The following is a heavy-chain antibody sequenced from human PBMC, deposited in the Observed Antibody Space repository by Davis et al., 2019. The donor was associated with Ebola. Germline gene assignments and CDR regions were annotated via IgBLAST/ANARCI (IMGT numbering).Heavy chain of an antibody. Sequence: ASVKVSCKASGYTFTSYDINWVRQATGQGLEWMGWINPNSGGTNYAQKFQGRVTVTRDTSINIAYMELRRLTSDDTAVYYCARVGPENFGDFRLYWFDPWGQGTLVTVSS. CDR3: ARVGPENFGDFRLYWFDP. CDR2: INPNSGGT. D-gene: IGHD4-17*01. J-gene: IGHJ5*02. CDR1: GYTFTSYD. V-gene: IGHV1-2*02.